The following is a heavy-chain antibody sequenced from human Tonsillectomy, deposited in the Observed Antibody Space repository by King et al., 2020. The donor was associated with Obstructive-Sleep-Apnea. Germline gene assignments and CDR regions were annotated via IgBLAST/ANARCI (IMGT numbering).Heavy chain of an antibody. V-gene: IGHV3-23*04. D-gene: IGHD2-15*01. J-gene: IGHJ4*02. CDR1: GFTFSSHD. CDR3: ACSGGTYYFDS. Sequence: VQLVESGGGLVQPGGSLRLSCAASGFTFSSHDINWVRQAPGKGLEWVSTISGSGSNAYYADSAKGRFTITRDNSKSTLYLQMNSLRAEDTATYYCACSGGTYYFDSWGQGTLVTVSP. CDR2: ISGSGSNA.